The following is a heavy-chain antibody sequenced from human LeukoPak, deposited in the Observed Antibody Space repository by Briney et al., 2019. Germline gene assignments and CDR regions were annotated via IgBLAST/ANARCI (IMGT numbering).Heavy chain of an antibody. D-gene: IGHD3-3*01. V-gene: IGHV3-48*01. J-gene: IGHJ4*02. CDR2: ISSSSSSTI. CDR3: AREANEDFWS. CDR1: GFTFRSYS. Sequence: GGSLRLSCAASGFTFRSYSMNWVRQAPGKGLEWVAYISSSSSSTIYYADSVKGRFTISRDNAKNTLYLQMNSLRAEDTAVYYCAREANEDFWSWGQGTLVTVSS.